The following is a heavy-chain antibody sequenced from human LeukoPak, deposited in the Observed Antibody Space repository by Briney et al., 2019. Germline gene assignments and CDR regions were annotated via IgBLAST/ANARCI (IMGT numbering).Heavy chain of an antibody. Sequence: SETLSLTCTVSGGSINSYYWSWIRQPAGKGLEWIGRIYTSGTTNYNPSLKSRVTMSVDTSKKQFSLKLSSVTAADTAVYYCARQNCGGDCYSPYARRDAFDIWGQGTMVTVSS. CDR1: GGSINSYY. D-gene: IGHD2-21*02. CDR2: IYTSGTT. V-gene: IGHV4-4*07. J-gene: IGHJ3*02. CDR3: ARQNCGGDCYSPYARRDAFDI.